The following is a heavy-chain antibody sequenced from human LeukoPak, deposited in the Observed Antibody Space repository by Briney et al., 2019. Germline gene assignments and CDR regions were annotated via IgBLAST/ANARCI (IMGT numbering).Heavy chain of an antibody. V-gene: IGHV3-48*04. J-gene: IGHJ4*02. CDR1: GFTFSSYS. Sequence: GGSLRLSCAASGFTFSSYSMNWVRQAPGKGLEWVSYISSSSSTIYYADSVKGRFTISRDNAKNSLYLQMNSLRAEDTAVYYCARLPYSYGIYYFDYWGQGTLVTVSS. CDR3: ARLPYSYGIYYFDY. D-gene: IGHD5-18*01. CDR2: ISSSSSTI.